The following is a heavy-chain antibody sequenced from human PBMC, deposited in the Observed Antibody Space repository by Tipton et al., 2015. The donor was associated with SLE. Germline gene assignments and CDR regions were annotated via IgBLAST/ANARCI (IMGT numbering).Heavy chain of an antibody. CDR2: VSYSGST. D-gene: IGHD4-11*01. Sequence: TLSLTCSVSGGSINVYYWSWVRQPPGKGLEWIGYVSYSGSTNYNPSLQSRVTISVDTSKNQFSLRLNSVTAADAAVYYCAREEGDYNNYGWFDPWGQGTLVTVSS. V-gene: IGHV4-59*12. J-gene: IGHJ5*02. CDR1: GGSINVYY. CDR3: AREEGDYNNYGWFDP.